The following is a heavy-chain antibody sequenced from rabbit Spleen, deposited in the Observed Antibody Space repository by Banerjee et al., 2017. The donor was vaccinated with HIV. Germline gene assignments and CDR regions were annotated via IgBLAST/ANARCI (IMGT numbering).Heavy chain of an antibody. CDR1: GFSFSSSSY. V-gene: IGHV1S40*01. J-gene: IGHJ6*01. CDR3: ARDASSSFSGYGMDI. CDR2: IDASIGDFN. D-gene: IGHD8-1*01. Sequence: QSLEESGGALVKPGASLTLTCTPSGFSFSSSSYICWVRQAPGKGMEWVVCIDASIGDFNSFASCAEGRFTISKTSSSTVTLQITPLTAADTAASFCARDASSSFSGYGMDIWGPGTLVTVS.